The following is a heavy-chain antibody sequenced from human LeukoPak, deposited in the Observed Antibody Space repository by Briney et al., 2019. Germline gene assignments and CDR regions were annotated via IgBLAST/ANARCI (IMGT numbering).Heavy chain of an antibody. CDR1: GGSISSSTYY. CDR3: ARHVKVRGVLTPFDY. CDR2: ISYRGTT. Sequence: SETLSLTCTVSGGSISSSTYYWGWIRQPPGKGLEWIGSISYRGTTYYNPSLKSRVTISVDTSKNQFSLDLSSVTAADTAVYYCARHVKVRGVLTPFDYWGQGTLVTVSS. V-gene: IGHV4-39*01. J-gene: IGHJ4*02. D-gene: IGHD3-10*01.